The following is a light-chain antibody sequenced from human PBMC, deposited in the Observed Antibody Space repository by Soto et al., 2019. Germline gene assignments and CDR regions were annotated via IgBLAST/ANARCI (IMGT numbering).Light chain of an antibody. CDR3: QQSYTTPWT. Sequence: DIQMTQSPSSLSASVGDRVTITCRASQSISSYLNWYQQKPGKAPKLLIYAASSLQSGVPSNFSGSGSGTDFTLTISSLEPEDFASYYCQQSYTTPWTCGQGTKVDIK. CDR1: QSISSY. CDR2: AAS. J-gene: IGKJ1*01. V-gene: IGKV1-39*01.